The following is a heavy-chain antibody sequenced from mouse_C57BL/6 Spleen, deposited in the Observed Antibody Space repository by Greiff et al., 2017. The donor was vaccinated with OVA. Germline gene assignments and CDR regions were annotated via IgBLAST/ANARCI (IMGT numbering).Heavy chain of an antibody. CDR3: ARDRAYYSNGYFDG. CDR1: GFPFSSYA. V-gene: IGHV5-4*01. CDR2: ISDGGSYT. D-gene: IGHD2-5*01. Sequence: EVKLMESGGGLVKPGGSLKLSCAASGFPFSSYAMSWVRQTPEKRLEWVATISDGGSYTYYPDYVSGRFTITIDNAKNSLYQQMSHLKTEDKARYYGARDRAYYSNGYFDGWGTGTTVTVSS. J-gene: IGHJ1*03.